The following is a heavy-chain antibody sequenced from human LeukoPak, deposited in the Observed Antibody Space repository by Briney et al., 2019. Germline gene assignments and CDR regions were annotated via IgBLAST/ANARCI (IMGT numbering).Heavy chain of an antibody. CDR2: ISSNGGFT. Sequence: PGGSLRLSCAASGFTLGTYAMHWVRQAPGKGLEYVSSISSNGGFTYYANSVKGRFTISGDNSKNMLYLQMGSLGADDMAVYYCARGPILGTTWMNIDYWGQGTLVTVSS. V-gene: IGHV3-64*01. D-gene: IGHD1-26*01. CDR1: GFTLGTYA. J-gene: IGHJ4*02. CDR3: ARGPILGTTWMNIDY.